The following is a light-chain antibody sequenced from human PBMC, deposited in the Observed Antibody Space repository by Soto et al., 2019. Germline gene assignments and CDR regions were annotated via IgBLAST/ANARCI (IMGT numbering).Light chain of an antibody. CDR2: DAS. CDR3: QQYGSSTGT. CDR1: QSVSSY. Sequence: DIVLTQSPATLSLSPGERATLSCRASQSVSSYLAWYQQKPGQAPRLLIYDASNRATGIPARFSGSGSGTDFTLTISRLEPEDFAVYYCQQYGSSTGTFGQGTKVEIK. J-gene: IGKJ1*01. V-gene: IGKV3-11*01.